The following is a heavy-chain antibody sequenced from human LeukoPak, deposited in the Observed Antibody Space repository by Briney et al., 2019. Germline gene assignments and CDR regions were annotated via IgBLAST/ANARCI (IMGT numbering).Heavy chain of an antibody. J-gene: IGHJ5*02. CDR1: GYTFTGYY. Sequence: ASVKVSCKASGYTFTGYYMHWVRQAPGQGLEWMGWINPNSGGTNYAQKFQGRVTMTRDTSISTAYMELSRLRSDDTAVYYCARDPGIAARRGSWFDPWGQGTLVTVSS. CDR3: ARDPGIAARRGSWFDP. V-gene: IGHV1-2*02. D-gene: IGHD6-6*01. CDR2: INPNSGGT.